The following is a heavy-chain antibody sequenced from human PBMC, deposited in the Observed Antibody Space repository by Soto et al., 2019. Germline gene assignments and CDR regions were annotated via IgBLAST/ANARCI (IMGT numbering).Heavy chain of an antibody. CDR1: GYTFTSYG. V-gene: IGHV1-18*04. Sequence: QVQLVQSGAEVKKPGASVKVSCKASGYTFTSYGISWVRQAPGQGLEWMGWISAYNGNTNYAQKLQGRVTMTTDTSTSTAYMELRSLRSDDTAVYYCARDWVPITMVRGVIITNYYFDYWGQGTLVTVSS. J-gene: IGHJ4*02. CDR3: ARDWVPITMVRGVIITNYYFDY. D-gene: IGHD3-10*01. CDR2: ISAYNGNT.